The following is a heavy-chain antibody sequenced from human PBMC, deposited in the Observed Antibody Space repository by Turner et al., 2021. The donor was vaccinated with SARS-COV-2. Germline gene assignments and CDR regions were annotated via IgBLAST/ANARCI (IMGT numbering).Heavy chain of an antibody. J-gene: IGHJ5*02. CDR3: ARRSEGYYGSGSHWFDP. V-gene: IGHV4-39*01. D-gene: IGHD3-10*01. CDR1: GGSISSSPYY. CDR2: IYYSGST. Sequence: LQLQESGPGLVKPSVTLSLTCTVSGGSISSSPYYWGWVRQPPGKGLEWIGGIYYSGSTSYNPSLKSRVTISVDTSKNQFSLKLSSVTAADTAVYYCARRSEGYYGSGSHWFDPWGQGTLVTVSS.